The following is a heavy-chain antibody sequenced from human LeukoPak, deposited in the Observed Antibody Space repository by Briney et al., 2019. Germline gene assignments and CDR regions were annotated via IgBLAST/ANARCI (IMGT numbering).Heavy chain of an antibody. D-gene: IGHD2-2*01. CDR3: ARTLVVPAAPADAFDI. CDR2: IYYSGST. CDR1: GGSISSYY. V-gene: IGHV4-59*01. J-gene: IGHJ3*02. Sequence: SETLSLTCTVSGGSISSYYWSWIRQPPGKGLEWIGYIYYSGSTNYNPSLKGRVTISVDTSKNQFSLKLSSVTAADTAVYYCARTLVVPAAPADAFDIWGQGTMVTVSS.